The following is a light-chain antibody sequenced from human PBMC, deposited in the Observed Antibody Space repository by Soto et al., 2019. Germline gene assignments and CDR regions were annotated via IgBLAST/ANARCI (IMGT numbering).Light chain of an antibody. CDR3: QDYGASAPWT. Sequence: EVVLTQSPGTLSLSPGERATLSCRASQNIRGNELAWYQQKPGQAPRLLIYRGSSRATGIPDRFSGRGSGTDFNLPISRLEPADFAVYYCQDYGASAPWTFGQGTKVEIK. J-gene: IGKJ1*01. V-gene: IGKV3-20*01. CDR1: QNIRGNE. CDR2: RGS.